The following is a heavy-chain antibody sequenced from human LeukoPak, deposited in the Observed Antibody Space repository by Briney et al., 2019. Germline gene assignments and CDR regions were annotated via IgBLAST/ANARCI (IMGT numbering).Heavy chain of an antibody. CDR1: GFTLGDYA. D-gene: IGHD2-21*02. J-gene: IGHJ4*02. V-gene: IGHV3-49*04. Sequence: PGGSLRLSCTTSGFTLGDYAMAWVRQAPGKGLEWVGFIRARAYGGAADYAASVKGRFTISREDSNSVAYLHMNSLKTEDTAMYYCARVGTAIIGSDPVDYWGQGTLVNVSS. CDR2: IRARAYGGAA. CDR3: ARVGTAIIGSDPVDY.